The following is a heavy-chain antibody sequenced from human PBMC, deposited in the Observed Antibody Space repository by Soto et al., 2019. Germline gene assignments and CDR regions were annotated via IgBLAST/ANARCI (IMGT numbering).Heavy chain of an antibody. CDR3: ARGRSYYYDSSGSRKYYFDY. CDR1: GGSISSYY. Sequence: SETLSLTCTASGGSISSYYWSWIRQPPGKGLEWIGYIYYSGSTNYNPSLKSRVTISVDTSKNQFSLKLSSVTAADTAVYYCARGRSYYYDSSGSRKYYFDYWGQGTLVTVS. J-gene: IGHJ4*02. V-gene: IGHV4-59*01. CDR2: IYYSGST. D-gene: IGHD3-22*01.